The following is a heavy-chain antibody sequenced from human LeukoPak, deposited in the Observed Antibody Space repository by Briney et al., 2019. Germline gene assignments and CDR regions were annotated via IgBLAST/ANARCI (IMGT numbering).Heavy chain of an antibody. D-gene: IGHD3-3*01. Sequence: GGSLRLSCAASGFTFSDYYMSWIRQAPGKGLEWVSYISSSGSTIYYADSVKGRFTISRDNSKNTLYLQMNSLRAEDTAVYYCASSYYDFWSGYYYYGMDVWGQGTTVTVSS. CDR2: ISSSGSTI. CDR3: ASSYYDFWSGYYYYGMDV. V-gene: IGHV3-11*01. J-gene: IGHJ6*02. CDR1: GFTFSDYY.